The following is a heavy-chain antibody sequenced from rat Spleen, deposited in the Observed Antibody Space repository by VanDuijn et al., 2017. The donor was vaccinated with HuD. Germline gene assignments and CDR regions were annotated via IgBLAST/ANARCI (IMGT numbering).Heavy chain of an antibody. D-gene: IGHD1-6*01. CDR1: GFSITAYS. CDR2: VRYNGDT. CDR3: AGGRYTTDYYYPNWFAY. V-gene: IGHV2-8*01. Sequence: QVRLTESGPGLVQPSQTLSLTCTVSGFSITAYSVFWVRQPSGKGLEWMGRVRYNGDTSYNSALKARLSISRDTSKSQVFLKMNSLQTEDTGTYYCAGGRYTTDYYYPNWFAYWGPGTLVTVSS. J-gene: IGHJ3*01.